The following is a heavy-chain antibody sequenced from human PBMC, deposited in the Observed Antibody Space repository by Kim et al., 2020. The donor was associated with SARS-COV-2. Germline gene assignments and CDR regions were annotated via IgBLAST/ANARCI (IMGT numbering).Heavy chain of an antibody. J-gene: IGHJ4*02. D-gene: IGHD6-13*01. V-gene: IGHV1-69*13. CDR1: GGTFSSYA. CDR2: IIPIFGTA. Sequence: SVKVSCKASGGTFSSYAISWVRQAPGQGLEWMGGIIPIFGTANYAQKFQGRVTITADESTSTAYMELSSLRSEDTAVYYCAGNYKGRSWSLTYYFDYWGQGTLVTVSS. CDR3: AGNYKGRSWSLTYYFDY.